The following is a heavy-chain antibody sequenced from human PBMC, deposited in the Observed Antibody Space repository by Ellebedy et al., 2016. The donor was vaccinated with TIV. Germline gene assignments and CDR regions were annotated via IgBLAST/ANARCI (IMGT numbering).Heavy chain of an antibody. V-gene: IGHV4-59*04. Sequence: SETLSLTXTVSGGSISSDSWSWIRQPPGKGLEWIASMFHSGSTYYNPSLRSRVTISVDTSKNQLSLKVISVTAADTAIYYCARMASRGFSTPAYWGQGTLVTVSS. J-gene: IGHJ4*02. CDR1: GGSISSDS. CDR3: ARMASRGFSTPAY. D-gene: IGHD6-19*01. CDR2: MFHSGST.